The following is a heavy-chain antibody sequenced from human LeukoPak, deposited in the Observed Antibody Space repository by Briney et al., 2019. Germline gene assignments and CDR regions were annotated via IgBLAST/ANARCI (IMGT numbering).Heavy chain of an antibody. CDR2: IYHSGTT. D-gene: IGHD1-26*01. V-gene: IGHV4-38-2*02. J-gene: IGHJ4*02. CDR1: DYSISSGHY. Sequence: SETLSLTCTVSDYSISSGHYWGWIRQPPGKGLEWVGSIYHSGTTYYNPSLKSRVTISVDTSKNQFSLKLTSVTAADTAVYYCAREYSDGWPFDYWGQGTLVTVSS. CDR3: AREYSDGWPFDY.